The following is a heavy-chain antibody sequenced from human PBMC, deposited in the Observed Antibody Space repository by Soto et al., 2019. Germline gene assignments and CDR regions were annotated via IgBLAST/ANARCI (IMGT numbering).Heavy chain of an antibody. CDR1: GYTFTSYD. D-gene: IGHD2-2*01. V-gene: IGHV1-8*01. Sequence: GASVKVSCKASGYTFTSYDINWVRQATGQGLEWMGWMNPNSGNTGYAQKFQGRVTMTRNTSISTAYMELSSLRSEDTAVYYCARSPRVVPAAMPSRVDPWGQGXLVTVYS. CDR2: MNPNSGNT. CDR3: ARSPRVVPAAMPSRVDP. J-gene: IGHJ5*02.